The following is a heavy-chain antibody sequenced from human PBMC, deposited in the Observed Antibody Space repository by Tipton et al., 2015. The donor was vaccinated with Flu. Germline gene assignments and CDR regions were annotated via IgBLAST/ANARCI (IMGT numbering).Heavy chain of an antibody. CDR3: ARLSYYDVDLKNFYFDH. Sequence: GLVKPSETLSLTCTVSGGSIRSTNYFCAWIRQPPGKRLELIGSIYPSGTTYYNPSLKSRVTLSVDTSKSQFSLMLSSVTAADTAIYYCARLSYYDVDLKNFYFDHWGQGVLVTVSS. CDR2: IYPSGTT. V-gene: IGHV4-39*01. D-gene: IGHD3-10*02. CDR1: GGSIRSTNYF. J-gene: IGHJ4*02.